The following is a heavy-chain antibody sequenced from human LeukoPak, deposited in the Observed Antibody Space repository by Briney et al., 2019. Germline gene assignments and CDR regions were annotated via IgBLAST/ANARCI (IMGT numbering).Heavy chain of an antibody. CDR1: GFTFSSYS. V-gene: IGHV3-21*01. CDR2: ISSSSSYI. CDR3: ARDSMGIAAAGTKIDY. J-gene: IGHJ4*02. Sequence: GGSLRLSCAASGFTFSSYSMNWVRQAPGKGLEWVSSISSSSSYIYYADSVKGRFTISRDNAKNSLYLQMNSLRAEDTAVYYCARDSMGIAAAGTKIDYWGQGTLVTVSS. D-gene: IGHD6-13*01.